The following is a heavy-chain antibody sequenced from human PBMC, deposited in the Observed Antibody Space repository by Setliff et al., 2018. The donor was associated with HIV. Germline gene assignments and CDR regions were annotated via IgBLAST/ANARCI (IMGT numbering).Heavy chain of an antibody. Sequence: PGGSLRLSCAASGFIFSSYAMHWVRQAPGKGLEWVAVISYDGSRMSYADSVKDRFTISRDNSKNMVYLQMNSLRAEDTALYYCAKVKVPTTDLYFLDYWGQGTPVTVSS. J-gene: IGHJ4*02. CDR3: AKVKVPTTDLYFLDY. CDR1: GFIFSSYA. CDR2: ISYDGSRM. D-gene: IGHD1-1*01. V-gene: IGHV3-30*19.